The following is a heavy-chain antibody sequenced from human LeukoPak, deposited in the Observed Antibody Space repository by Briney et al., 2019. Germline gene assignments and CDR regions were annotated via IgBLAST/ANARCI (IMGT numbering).Heavy chain of an antibody. D-gene: IGHD2-2*01. CDR2: IKSKSDGGTT. CDR3: TTDPMRFDIVVVPADRFDP. V-gene: IGHV3-15*01. Sequence: GGTLRLSCAASGFTVSNAWMNWVRQAPGKGLEWVALIKSKSDGGTTDYAAPVKGRFTISRDDSKNTLYLQMNSLKTEDTAVYYCTTDPMRFDIVVVPADRFDPWGQGTLVTVSS. CDR1: GFTVSNAW. J-gene: IGHJ5*02.